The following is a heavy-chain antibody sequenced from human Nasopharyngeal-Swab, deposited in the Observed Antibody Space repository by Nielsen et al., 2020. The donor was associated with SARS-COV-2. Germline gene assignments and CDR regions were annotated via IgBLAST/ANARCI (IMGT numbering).Heavy chain of an antibody. CDR1: GYTFTSYG. CDR2: ISAYNGNT. D-gene: IGHD5-12*01. J-gene: IGHJ6*03. V-gene: IGHV1-18*04. CDR3: ARDAEWLRFLAGGYMDV. Sequence: ASVTVSCKASGYTFTSYGISWVRQAPGQALEWMGWISAYNGNTNYAQKLQGRVTMTTDTSTSTAYMELRSLRSDDTAVYYCARDAEWLRFLAGGYMDVWGKGTAVTVSS.